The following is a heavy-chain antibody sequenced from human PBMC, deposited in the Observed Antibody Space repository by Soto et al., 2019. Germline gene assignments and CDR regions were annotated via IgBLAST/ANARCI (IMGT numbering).Heavy chain of an antibody. Sequence: PGGSLRRSCAASGFTFSSYSMNWVRQAPGKGLEWVSSISSSSSYIYYADSVKGRFTISRDNAKNSLYLQMNSLRAEDTAVYYCASAPLDHAFDICGQGTMVTVSS. V-gene: IGHV3-21*01. D-gene: IGHD1-1*01. CDR3: ASAPLDHAFDI. CDR1: GFTFSSYS. J-gene: IGHJ3*02. CDR2: ISSSSSYI.